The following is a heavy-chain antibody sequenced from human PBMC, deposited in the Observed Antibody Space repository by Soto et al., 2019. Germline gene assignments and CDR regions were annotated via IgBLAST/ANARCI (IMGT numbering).Heavy chain of an antibody. V-gene: IGHV3-33*01. CDR2: IWYDGSNK. J-gene: IGHJ4*02. CDR3: ARERLLWFGEFPTDY. Sequence: GGSLRLSCAASGFTFSSYGMHWVRQAPGKGLEWVAVIWYDGSNKYYADSVKGRFTISRDNSKNTLYLQMNSLRAEDTAVYYCARERLLWFGEFPTDYWXQGTLVTVSS. CDR1: GFTFSSYG. D-gene: IGHD3-10*01.